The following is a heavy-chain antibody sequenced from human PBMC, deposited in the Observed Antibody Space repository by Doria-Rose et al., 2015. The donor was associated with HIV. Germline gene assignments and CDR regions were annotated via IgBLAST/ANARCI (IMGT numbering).Heavy chain of an antibody. V-gene: IGHV2-26*01. CDR3: ARIKSSRWYHKYYFDF. CDR1: GVSLSSPGMG. J-gene: IGHJ4*02. CDR2: IFSDDVR. Sequence: QITLKESGPVLVKPTETLTLTCTVSGVSLSSPGMGVSWIRQPPGKALEWLANIFSDDVRSYKTSLKSRLTISRATSKSQVVLTMTDTDPVDTATYYCARIKSSRWYHKYYFDFWGQGTLVIVSA. D-gene: IGHD6-13*01.